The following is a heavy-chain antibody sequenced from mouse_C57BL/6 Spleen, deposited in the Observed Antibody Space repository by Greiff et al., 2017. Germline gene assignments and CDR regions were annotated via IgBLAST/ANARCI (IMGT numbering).Heavy chain of an antibody. Sequence: EVKLVESGGDLVKPGGSLKLSCAASGFTFSSYGMSWVRQTPDKRLEWVATISSGGSYTYYPDSVKGRFTISRDNAKNTLYLQMSSLKSEDTAMYYCARHGWDSNSAWFAYWGQGTLVTVSA. V-gene: IGHV5-6*01. CDR1: GFTFSSYG. D-gene: IGHD2-5*01. J-gene: IGHJ3*01. CDR3: ARHGWDSNSAWFAY. CDR2: ISSGGSYT.